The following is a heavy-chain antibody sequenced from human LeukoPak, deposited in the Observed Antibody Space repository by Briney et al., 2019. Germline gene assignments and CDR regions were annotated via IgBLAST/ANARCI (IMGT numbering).Heavy chain of an antibody. CDR2: ISSSSSYI. Sequence: GGSLRLSCAASGFTFSSYSMNWVRQAPGKGLEWVSSISSSSSYIYYADSVKGRFTISRDNAKNSLYLQMNSLRAEDTAVYYCARDTYYAILTGPSRLDVWGKGTTVTVSS. V-gene: IGHV3-21*01. D-gene: IGHD3-9*01. J-gene: IGHJ6*04. CDR1: GFTFSSYS. CDR3: ARDTYYAILTGPSRLDV.